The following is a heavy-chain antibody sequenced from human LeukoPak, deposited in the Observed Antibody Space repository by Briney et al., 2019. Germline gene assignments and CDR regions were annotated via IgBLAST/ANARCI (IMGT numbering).Heavy chain of an antibody. J-gene: IGHJ5*02. CDR3: AKSIKNDPPKVYYYDSRGHVWFDP. D-gene: IGHD3-22*01. Sequence: SQTLSLTCTVSVGSISSGGYYWSWIRQHPGKGLEWIGYIYYSGSTYYNPSLKSRVTISVDTSKNQFSLKLSSVTAADTAVYYCAKSIKNDPPKVYYYDSRGHVWFDPWGQGTLVTVSS. CDR1: VGSISSGGYY. V-gene: IGHV4-31*03. CDR2: IYYSGST.